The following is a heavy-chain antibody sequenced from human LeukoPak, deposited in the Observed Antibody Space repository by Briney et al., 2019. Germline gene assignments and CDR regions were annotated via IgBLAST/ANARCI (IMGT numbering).Heavy chain of an antibody. CDR2: IWYDGSNK. Sequence: GGSLRLSCAASGFTFSSYGMHWVRQAPGKGLEWVAVIWYDGSNKYHADSVKGRFTTSRDNSKNTLYLQMNSLRAEDTAVYYCAKDARGYCTNGVCYVFDYWGQGTLVTVSS. J-gene: IGHJ4*02. CDR3: AKDARGYCTNGVCYVFDY. D-gene: IGHD2-8*01. CDR1: GFTFSSYG. V-gene: IGHV3-33*06.